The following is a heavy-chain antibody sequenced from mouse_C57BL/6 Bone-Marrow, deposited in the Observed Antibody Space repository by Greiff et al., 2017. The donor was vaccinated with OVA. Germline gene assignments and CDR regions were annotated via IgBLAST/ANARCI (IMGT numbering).Heavy chain of an antibody. Sequence: VMLVESGAELARPGASVKLSCKASGYTFTSYGISWVKQRTGQGLEWIGEIYPRSGNTYYNEKFKGKATLTADKSSSTAYMELRSLTSEYSAVYFCARSYGYDGYYAMDYWGQGTSVTVSS. CDR2: IYPRSGNT. V-gene: IGHV1-81*01. J-gene: IGHJ4*01. CDR3: ARSYGYDGYYAMDY. CDR1: GYTFTSYG. D-gene: IGHD2-2*01.